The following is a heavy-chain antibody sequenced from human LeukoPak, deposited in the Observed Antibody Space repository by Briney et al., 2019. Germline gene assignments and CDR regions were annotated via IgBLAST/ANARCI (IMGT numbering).Heavy chain of an antibody. CDR1: GFTFSSYA. J-gene: IGHJ4*02. CDR3: ARVDSSVMTFDY. CDR2: ISYDGSNK. Sequence: GGSLRLSCAASGFTFSSYAMHWVRQAPGKGLEWVAVISYDGSNKYYADSVKGRFTISRDNSKNTLYLQMNSLRAEDTAVYYCARVDSSVMTFDYWGQGTLVTVSS. D-gene: IGHD6-19*01. V-gene: IGHV3-30*04.